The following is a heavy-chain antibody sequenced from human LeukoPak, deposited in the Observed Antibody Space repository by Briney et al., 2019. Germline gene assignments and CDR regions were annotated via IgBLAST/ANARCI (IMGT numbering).Heavy chain of an antibody. Sequence: SETLSLTCTVSGGPISSSSYYWGWIRQPPGKGLEWIGSIYYSGSTYYNPSLRSRVTISLDTSKNLSSLKLSSVTAADTAVYYCARTLSGSHTTFDYWGQGTLVTVSS. V-gene: IGHV4-39*07. D-gene: IGHD3-22*01. CDR1: GGPISSSSYY. CDR3: ARTLSGSHTTFDY. CDR2: IYYSGST. J-gene: IGHJ4*02.